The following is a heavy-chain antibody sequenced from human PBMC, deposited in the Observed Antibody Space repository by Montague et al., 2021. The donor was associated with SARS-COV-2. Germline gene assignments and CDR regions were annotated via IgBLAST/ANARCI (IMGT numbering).Heavy chain of an antibody. V-gene: IGHV4-59*08. Sequence: SETLPLTCSVSGASISTNYWSWIRQPPGKGPEWIGNIFYRGTTHYNPSLKSRVTLSVDASSNQVSLKLASVTAADTAVYYCASYDGAFDPWGQGTMVLVSS. CDR3: ASYDGAFDP. CDR2: IFYRGTT. D-gene: IGHD3-22*01. J-gene: IGHJ3*01. CDR1: GASISTNY.